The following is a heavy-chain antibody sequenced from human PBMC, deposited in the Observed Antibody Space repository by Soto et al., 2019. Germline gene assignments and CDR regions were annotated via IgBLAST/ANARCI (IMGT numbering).Heavy chain of an antibody. Sequence: ASVKVSCKASGYTFTSYAMHWVRQAPGQRLEWMGWINAGNGNTKYSQKFQGRVTITRDTSASTAYMELSSLRSEDKAVYYCARETVRRRTDYYYGMDVWGQGTTVTVS. D-gene: IGHD3-10*01. V-gene: IGHV1-3*01. J-gene: IGHJ6*02. CDR3: ARETVRRRTDYYYGMDV. CDR1: GYTFTSYA. CDR2: INAGNGNT.